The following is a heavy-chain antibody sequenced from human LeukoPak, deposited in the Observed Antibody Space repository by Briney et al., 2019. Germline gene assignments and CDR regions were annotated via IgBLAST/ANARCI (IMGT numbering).Heavy chain of an antibody. J-gene: IGHJ4*02. CDR2: IRNSGRDT. D-gene: IGHD2-2*03. V-gene: IGHV3-23*01. CDR3: AKSGTPDSLDMFFDS. Sequence: GESLRLSCVVSGVTFRSYAMSWVRQVLGKGLEWVSSIRNSGRDTYYADSVKGRFTISRDNSKDTPFLQMHSLRGEDAALYYCAKSGTPDSLDMFFDSWGPGTLVTVSS. CDR1: GVTFRSYA.